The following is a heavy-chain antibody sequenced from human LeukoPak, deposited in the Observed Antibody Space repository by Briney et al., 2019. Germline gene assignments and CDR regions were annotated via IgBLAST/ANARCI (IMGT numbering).Heavy chain of an antibody. CDR1: GFSLSTSGVG. Sequence: ESGPTLVKPTQTLTLTCTFSGFSLSTSGVGVGWIRQPPGKALEWLALIYWDDDKRYSPSLKSRLTITKDTSKNQVVLTMTNMDPMDTATYYCAHQAHSIAVAAAFDYWGQGTLVTVSS. V-gene: IGHV2-5*02. D-gene: IGHD6-19*01. J-gene: IGHJ4*02. CDR3: AHQAHSIAVAAAFDY. CDR2: IYWDDDK.